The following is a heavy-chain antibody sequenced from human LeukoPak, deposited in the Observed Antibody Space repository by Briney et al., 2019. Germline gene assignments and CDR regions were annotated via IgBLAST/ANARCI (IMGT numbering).Heavy chain of an antibody. CDR2: ISPDGSGK. CDR3: AKERGAFSAYDY. D-gene: IGHD6-19*01. Sequence: GGSLRLCCAASGFTFSSYAMSWVRQAPGKGLEWVAVISPDGSGKFYADSVKGRFTISRDNPMNTLFLQMNSLRGDDTAVYYCAKERGAFSAYDYWGQGTLVTVSS. V-gene: IGHV3-30*18. J-gene: IGHJ4*02. CDR1: GFTFSSYA.